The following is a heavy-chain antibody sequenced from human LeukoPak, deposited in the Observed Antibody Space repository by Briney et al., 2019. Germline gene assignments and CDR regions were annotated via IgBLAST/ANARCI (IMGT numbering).Heavy chain of an antibody. V-gene: IGHV4-4*02. CDR2: IYHSGST. Sequence: SGTLSLTCTVSGASVSRNWWSWVRQPPGKGLEWIGEIYHSGSTNYNPSLKSQVTISVDKSKNQFSLKLSSVTAADTAVYYCASSSTSSVPWGQGTLVTVSS. D-gene: IGHD2-2*01. J-gene: IGHJ5*02. CDR3: ASSSTSSVP. CDR1: GASVSRNW.